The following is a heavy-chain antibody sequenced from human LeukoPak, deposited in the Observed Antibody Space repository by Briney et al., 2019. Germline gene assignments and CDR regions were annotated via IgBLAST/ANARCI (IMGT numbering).Heavy chain of an antibody. D-gene: IGHD2-2*01. CDR3: ARQLETTSWFDY. CDR2: ISPNSGGT. Sequence: ASVKVFCKASGYTFSDYYLHWVRLAPGQGLEWMGRISPNSGGTDYAQKFQGKVTMTRDTSISTVYMDLNRLRSDDTAIYYCARQLETTSWFDYWGQGTLVIVSS. J-gene: IGHJ4*02. V-gene: IGHV1-2*06. CDR1: GYTFSDYY.